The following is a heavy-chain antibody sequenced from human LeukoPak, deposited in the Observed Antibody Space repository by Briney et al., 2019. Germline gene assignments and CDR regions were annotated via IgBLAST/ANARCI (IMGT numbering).Heavy chain of an antibody. D-gene: IGHD6-6*01. CDR3: ARSYSSSSRNFDY. CDR2: IYYSGST. J-gene: IGHJ4*02. V-gene: IGHV4-39*01. Sequence: SETLSHTCTVSGGSISSSSYYWGWIRQPPGKGLEWIVRIYYSGSTYYNPSLKSRVTISVDTSKNQFSLKLSSVTAADTAVYYCARSYSSSSRNFDYWGQGTLVTVSS. CDR1: GGSISSSSYY.